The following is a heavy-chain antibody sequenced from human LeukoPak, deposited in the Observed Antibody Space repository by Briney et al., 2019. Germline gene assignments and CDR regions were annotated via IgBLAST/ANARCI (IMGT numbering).Heavy chain of an antibody. J-gene: IGHJ4*02. D-gene: IGHD5-18*01. CDR1: GGSFSGYY. V-gene: IGHV4-34*01. CDR2: INHSGST. Sequence: SETLSLTCAVYGGSFSGYYWSWIRQPPGKGLEWIGEINHSGSTNYNPSLKSRVTISVDTSKNQFSLKLSSVTAADTAVYYCARGRGYSYGYYFDYWGQGTLVTVSS. CDR3: ARGRGYSYGYYFDY.